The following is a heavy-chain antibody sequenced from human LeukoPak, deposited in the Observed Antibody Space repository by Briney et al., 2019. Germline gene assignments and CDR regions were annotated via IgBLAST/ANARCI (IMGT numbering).Heavy chain of an antibody. D-gene: IGHD3-16*01. V-gene: IGHV3-21*01. Sequence: GGSLRLSCAASGFTFSSYSMNWVRQAPGKGLEWVSSISSSSSYIYYADSVKGRFTISRDNAKNSLYLQMNSLRAEDTAVYYCARAYSLGAVTTDAFDIWGQGTMVTVSS. CDR2: ISSSSSYI. J-gene: IGHJ3*02. CDR3: ARAYSLGAVTTDAFDI. CDR1: GFTFSSYS.